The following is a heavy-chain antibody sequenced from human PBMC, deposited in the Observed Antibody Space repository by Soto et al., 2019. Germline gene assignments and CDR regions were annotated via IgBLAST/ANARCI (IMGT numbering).Heavy chain of an antibody. J-gene: IGHJ4*02. CDR1: GYTFTSYD. CDR2: MDPKSGYT. Sequence: ASVKVSCKASGYTFTSYDINWVRQAAGHGLEWMGWMDPKSGYTDYAQKFQGRVTMTRNTSISTAYMELSSLRSEDTAVYYCARGRGWRDNWGQGTLVTVSS. CDR3: ARGRGWRDN. D-gene: IGHD6-19*01. V-gene: IGHV1-8*01.